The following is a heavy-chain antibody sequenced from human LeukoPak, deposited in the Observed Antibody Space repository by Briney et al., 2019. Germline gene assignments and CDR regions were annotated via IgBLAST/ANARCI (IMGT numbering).Heavy chain of an antibody. J-gene: IGHJ3*02. Sequence: GGSLRLSCAASGFTFSSYGMHWVRQAPGKGLEWVAVISYDGSNKYYADSVKGRFTISRDNSENTLSLQVNSLRAEDTAVYYCARDGNFGYDAFDIWGQGTMVTVSS. D-gene: IGHD3-10*01. CDR2: ISYDGSNK. CDR1: GFTFSSYG. CDR3: ARDGNFGYDAFDI. V-gene: IGHV3-30*03.